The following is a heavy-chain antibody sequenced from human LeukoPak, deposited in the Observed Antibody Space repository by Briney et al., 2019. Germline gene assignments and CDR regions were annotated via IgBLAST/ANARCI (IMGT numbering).Heavy chain of an antibody. J-gene: IGHJ6*02. CDR3: ARGCPAVAGTLGGMDV. CDR1: GGSFSGYY. Sequence: PSETLSLTCAVYGGSFSGYYWSWIRQPPGEALEWIGEINHSGSTNYNPSLKSRVTISVDTSKNQFSLKLSSVTAADTAVYYCARGCPAVAGTLGGMDVWGQGTTVTVSS. CDR2: INHSGST. D-gene: IGHD6-19*01. V-gene: IGHV4-34*01.